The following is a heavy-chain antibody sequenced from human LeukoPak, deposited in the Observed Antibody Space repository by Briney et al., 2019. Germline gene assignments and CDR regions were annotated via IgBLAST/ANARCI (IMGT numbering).Heavy chain of an antibody. D-gene: IGHD6-13*01. CDR2: ISASGGST. J-gene: IGHJ4*02. CDR3: AKDRLGYPL. CDR1: GFRFSNYD. Sequence: PGGSLRLSCAASGFRFSNYDMSWVRQAPGKGLEWVSAISASGGSTYYADSVKGRFTISRSNSKNTLYLQMNSLRAEDTAEYYCAKDRLGYPLWGQGTLVTVSS. V-gene: IGHV3-23*01.